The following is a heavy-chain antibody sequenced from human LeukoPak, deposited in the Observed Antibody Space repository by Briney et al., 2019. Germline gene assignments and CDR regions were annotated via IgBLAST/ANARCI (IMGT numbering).Heavy chain of an antibody. CDR2: ISYDGSNK. D-gene: IGHD4-23*01. V-gene: IGHV3-30*18. J-gene: IGHJ6*02. Sequence: PGGSLRLSCAASGFTFRNYVIHWVRQAPGKGLEWVALISYDGSNKYYADSVKGRFTISRDNSKNTLFLQMNSLRAEDTAVYYCAKDQALTLGYYFAMDVWGQGTTVTVSS. CDR3: AKDQALTLGYYFAMDV. CDR1: GFTFRNYV.